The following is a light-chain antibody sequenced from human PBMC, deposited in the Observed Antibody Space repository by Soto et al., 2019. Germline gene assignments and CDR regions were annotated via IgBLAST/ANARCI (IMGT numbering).Light chain of an antibody. CDR3: QQSDNLPLT. J-gene: IGKJ4*01. V-gene: IGKV1-33*01. Sequence: DIQMTQSPSSLSASVGDKATITCQASQDINNYLNWYQQKPGKAPKLLIYDASHLETGVPSRFSGSGSGTDFTFAISSLQPEDIVTYYCQQSDNLPLTFGGGTKVQI. CDR1: QDINNY. CDR2: DAS.